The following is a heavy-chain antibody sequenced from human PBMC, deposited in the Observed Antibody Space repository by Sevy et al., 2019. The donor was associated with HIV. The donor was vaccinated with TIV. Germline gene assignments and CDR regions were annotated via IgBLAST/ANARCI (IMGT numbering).Heavy chain of an antibody. CDR2: INHSGST. J-gene: IGHJ5*02. V-gene: IGHV4-34*01. CDR1: GGSFSGYY. Sequence: SETLSLTCAVYGGSFSGYYWNWIRQSPGKGLEWIGEINHSGSTHYNPSLKSRVTVSVDTSRNRFSLRLNSVTAADTAVYYWARAPPVVVVPGAPSWFDPWGQGTLVTVSS. D-gene: IGHD2-2*01. CDR3: ARAPPVVVVPGAPSWFDP.